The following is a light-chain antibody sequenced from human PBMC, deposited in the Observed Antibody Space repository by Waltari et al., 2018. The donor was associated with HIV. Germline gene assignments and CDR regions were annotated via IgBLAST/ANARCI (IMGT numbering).Light chain of an antibody. Sequence: DIQMSQSPSSLSASIGDRVPITCRASQTIGSYLNWYQQRPGRAPNVLIYGAFNLQSGVPSRFTGSGSGTDFTLTITSLQPEDSATYFCQQTYSSPITFDQGTRLEIK. V-gene: IGKV1-39*01. J-gene: IGKJ5*01. CDR1: QTIGSY. CDR2: GAF. CDR3: QQTYSSPIT.